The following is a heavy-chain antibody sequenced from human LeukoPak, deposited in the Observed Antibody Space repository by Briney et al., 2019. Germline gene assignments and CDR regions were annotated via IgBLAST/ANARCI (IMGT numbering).Heavy chain of an antibody. Sequence: TGGSLRLSCAASGFTFSSYAMHWVRQAPGKGLEWVAVISYDGSNKYYADSVRGRFTISRDNSKNTLYLQMNSLRAEDTAVYYCARDSLRRDILTGYPDYWGQGTLVTVSS. J-gene: IGHJ4*02. V-gene: IGHV3-30-3*01. CDR1: GFTFSSYA. D-gene: IGHD3-9*01. CDR2: ISYDGSNK. CDR3: ARDSLRRDILTGYPDY.